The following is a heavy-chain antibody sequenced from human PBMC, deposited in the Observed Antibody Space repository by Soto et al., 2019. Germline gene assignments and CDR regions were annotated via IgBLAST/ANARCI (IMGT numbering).Heavy chain of an antibody. CDR1: GFTFSSYS. CDR3: ARTHSMVRGVIFDAFDI. J-gene: IGHJ3*02. V-gene: IGHV3-48*01. D-gene: IGHD3-10*01. CDR2: ISSSSSTI. Sequence: GGSLRLSCAASGFTFSSYSMNWVRQAPGKGLEWVSYISSSSSTIYYADSVKGRFTISRDNAKNSLYLQMNSLRAEDTTVYYCARTHSMVRGVIFDAFDIWGQGTMVTVSS.